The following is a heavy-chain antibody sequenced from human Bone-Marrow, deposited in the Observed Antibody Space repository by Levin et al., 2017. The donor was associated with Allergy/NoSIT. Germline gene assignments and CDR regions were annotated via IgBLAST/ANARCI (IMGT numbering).Heavy chain of an antibody. CDR1: GGTFSSYT. Sequence: ASVKVSCKASGGTFSSYTISWVRQAPGQGLEWMGRIIPILGIANYAQKFQGRVTITADKSTSTAYMELSSLRSEDTAVYYCARQYSSSWVGGGMDVWGQGTTVTVSS. V-gene: IGHV1-69*02. J-gene: IGHJ6*02. CDR3: ARQYSSSWVGGGMDV. D-gene: IGHD6-6*01. CDR2: IIPILGIA.